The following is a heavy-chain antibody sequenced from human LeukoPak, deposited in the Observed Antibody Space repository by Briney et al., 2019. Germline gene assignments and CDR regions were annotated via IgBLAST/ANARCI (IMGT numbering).Heavy chain of an antibody. CDR2: INHSGST. D-gene: IGHD2-2*01. CDR3: ARGLGYCSSTSCASA. V-gene: IGHV4-34*01. J-gene: IGHJ5*02. CDR1: GGSFSGYY. Sequence: SETLSLTCAVYGGSFSGYYWSWIRQPPGKGLEWIGEINHSGSTKYNPSLKSRVTISVDTSKNQFSLKLSSVTAADTAVYYCARGLGYCSSTSCASAWGQGTLVTVSS.